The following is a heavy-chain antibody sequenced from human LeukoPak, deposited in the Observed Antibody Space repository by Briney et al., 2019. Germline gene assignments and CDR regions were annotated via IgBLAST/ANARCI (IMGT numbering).Heavy chain of an antibody. D-gene: IGHD3-9*01. CDR1: VYTFTGYY. V-gene: IGHV1-2*02. CDR3: ARAQLRYFDWLLYPIDY. Sequence: SVEVFCRTSVYTFTGYYMLCVPQASGQGFEWVGRNHPNSGGTNDAQKFQGRVTMTRDTSISTAYMELSRLRSDDTAVYYCARAQLRYFDWLLYPIDYWGQGTLVTVSS. J-gene: IGHJ4*02. CDR2: NHPNSGGT.